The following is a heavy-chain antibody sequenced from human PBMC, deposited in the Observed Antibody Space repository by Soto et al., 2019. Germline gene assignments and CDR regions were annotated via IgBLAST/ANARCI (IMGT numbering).Heavy chain of an antibody. D-gene: IGHD1-26*01. Sequence: GKGLEWIGYIYYSGSTTYNPPLKSRVTISVDTSKNQFSLKLSSVTAADTAVYYFARAFFLNDTETTQSYAPWG. CDR2: IYYSGST. V-gene: IGHV4-61*06. J-gene: IGHJ6*01. CDR3: ARAFFLNDTETTQSYAP.